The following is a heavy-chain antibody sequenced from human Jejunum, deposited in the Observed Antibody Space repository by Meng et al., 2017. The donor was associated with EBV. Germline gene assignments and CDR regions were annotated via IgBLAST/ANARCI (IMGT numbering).Heavy chain of an antibody. CDR2: TYYNGSP. J-gene: IGHJ4*02. CDR3: ARAAYHDSTSYYFDR. V-gene: IGHV4-30-4*01. D-gene: IGHD3-22*01. Sequence: QGQLQELGPGLVKPSQTLSLTCAGSGGSISSGGYHWTWIRQSPGKGLEWIGNTYYNGSPQYNPSLKSRVMISQDTSKNQVSLNLSSVTAADTAVYYCARAAYHDSTSYYFDRWGQGTLVTVSS. CDR1: GGSISSGGYH.